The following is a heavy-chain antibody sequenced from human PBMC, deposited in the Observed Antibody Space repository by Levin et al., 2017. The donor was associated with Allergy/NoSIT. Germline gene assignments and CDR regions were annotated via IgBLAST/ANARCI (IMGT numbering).Heavy chain of an antibody. CDR2: IRAKFYGATT. V-gene: IGHV3-49*03. Sequence: GGSLRLSCTTSGFTFGDDAMMWFRQAPGKGLEWLGFIRAKFYGATTEYAASVNGRFTISRDDSKGIAYLQMNSLNMEHSAGYDGAREGGEGAVDYWGQGTLVTVSA. D-gene: IGHD3-16*01. J-gene: IGHJ4*02. CDR1: GFTFGDDA. CDR3: AREGGEGAVDY.